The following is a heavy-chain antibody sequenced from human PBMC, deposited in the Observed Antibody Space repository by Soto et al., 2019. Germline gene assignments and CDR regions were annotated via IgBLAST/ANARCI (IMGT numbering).Heavy chain of an antibody. Sequence: ETLSLTCTVSGGSISSSSYYWGWIRQPPGKGLEWIGSIYYSGSTYYNPSLKSRVTISVDTSKNQFSLKLSSVTAADTAVYYCARHPRNWAGNPGYYYYYMDVWGKGTTVTVSS. D-gene: IGHD7-27*01. CDR2: IYYSGST. CDR3: ARHPRNWAGNPGYYYYYMDV. CDR1: GGSISSSSYY. V-gene: IGHV4-39*01. J-gene: IGHJ6*03.